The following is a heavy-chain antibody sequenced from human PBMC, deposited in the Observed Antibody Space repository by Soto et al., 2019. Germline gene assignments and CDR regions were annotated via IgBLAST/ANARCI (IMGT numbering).Heavy chain of an antibody. Sequence: SETLSLTCTVSGGSISSGDYYWSWIRQPPGKGLEWIGYVYYSGNTNYNPSLKSRVTISIDTSKNQYSLNLRSVTAADTAVHYCARGHLRGIDALDIWGQGTMVTVSS. CDR3: ARGHLRGIDALDI. V-gene: IGHV4-61*08. CDR2: VYYSGNT. D-gene: IGHD4-17*01. CDR1: GGSISSGDYY. J-gene: IGHJ3*02.